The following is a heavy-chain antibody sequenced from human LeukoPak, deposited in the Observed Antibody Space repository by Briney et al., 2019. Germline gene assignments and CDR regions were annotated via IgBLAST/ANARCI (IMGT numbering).Heavy chain of an antibody. J-gene: IGHJ4*02. V-gene: IGHV1-46*01. Sequence: GASVKVSCKASGYTLTSYYLHWVRQAPGQGLEWMAIINPSGGSTSHAQKFQGRVTMTRDTSASTVYMELSSLRSEDTAVYYCARVYHRNFDYWGQGTLVTVSS. CDR2: INPSGGST. D-gene: IGHD3-16*02. CDR3: ARVYHRNFDY. CDR1: GYTLTSYY.